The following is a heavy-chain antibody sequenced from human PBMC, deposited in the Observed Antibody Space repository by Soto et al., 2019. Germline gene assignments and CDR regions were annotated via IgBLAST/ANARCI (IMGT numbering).Heavy chain of an antibody. Sequence: SETLSLTCTVSGGSISSSSYYWGWIRQPPGKGLEWIGSIFYSGSTYYNPSLRSRVTISVDTSKNQFSLKLNSVTAADTAVYYCATRPPGAAWYGVFDYWSPGILVTVSS. CDR1: GGSISSSSYY. CDR2: IFYSGST. D-gene: IGHD6-13*01. J-gene: IGHJ4*02. CDR3: ATRPPGAAWYGVFDY. V-gene: IGHV4-39*07.